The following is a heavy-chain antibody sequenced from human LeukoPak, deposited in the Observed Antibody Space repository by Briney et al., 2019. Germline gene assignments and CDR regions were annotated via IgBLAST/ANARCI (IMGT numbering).Heavy chain of an antibody. D-gene: IGHD2-15*01. V-gene: IGHV3-23*01. CDR1: GFTFSSSA. CDR2: ISNNGGYT. Sequence: GGSLRLSCAASGFTFSSSAMSWVRQAPGKGLEWVSAISNNGGYTYYADSVQGRFTISRDNSKSTLCLQMNSLRAEDTAVYYCAKQLGYCSDGSCYFPYWGQGTLVIVSS. CDR3: AKQLGYCSDGSCYFPY. J-gene: IGHJ4*02.